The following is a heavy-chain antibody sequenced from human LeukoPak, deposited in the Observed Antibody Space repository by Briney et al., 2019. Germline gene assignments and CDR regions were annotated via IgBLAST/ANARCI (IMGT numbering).Heavy chain of an antibody. CDR3: AKDRKRGTTVTYYSYYGMDA. V-gene: IGHV3-30*18. D-gene: IGHD4-17*01. CDR2: ISYDGSNK. Sequence: GGSLRLSCAASGFTFSSYGMHWVRQVPGKGLEWVAVISYDGSNKYYADSVKGRFTISRDNSKDTLYLQMNSLRAEDTAVYNCAKDRKRGTTVTYYSYYGMDAWGQGTTVTVSS. CDR1: GFTFSSYG. J-gene: IGHJ6*02.